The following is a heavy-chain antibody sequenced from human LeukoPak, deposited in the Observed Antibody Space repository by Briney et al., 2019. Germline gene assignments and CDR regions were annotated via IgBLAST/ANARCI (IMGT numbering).Heavy chain of an antibody. CDR3: AREGSAYYFDY. D-gene: IGHD1-26*01. Sequence: SETLSLTCTVSGDSISSSIYYWGCIRQPPGKGLEWIGSINYSGSTYYNPSLKSRVTISVDTSKNQFSLKLSSVTAADTAVYYCAREGSAYYFDYWGQGTLVTVSS. CDR2: INYSGST. J-gene: IGHJ4*02. V-gene: IGHV4-39*07. CDR1: GDSISSSIYY.